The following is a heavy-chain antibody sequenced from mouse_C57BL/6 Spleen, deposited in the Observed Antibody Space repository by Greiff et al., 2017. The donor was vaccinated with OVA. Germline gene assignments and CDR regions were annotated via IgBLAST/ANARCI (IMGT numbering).Heavy chain of an antibody. V-gene: IGHV1-15*01. CDR3: TYYTMDY. J-gene: IGHJ4*01. Sequence: VKLVESGAELVRPGASVTLSCKASGYTFTDYEMHWVKQTPVHGLEWIGAIDPETGGTAYNQKFKGKAILTADKSASTAYMELRSLTSEDSAVYYCTYYTMDYWGQGTSVTVSS. CDR1: GYTFTDYE. CDR2: IDPETGGT.